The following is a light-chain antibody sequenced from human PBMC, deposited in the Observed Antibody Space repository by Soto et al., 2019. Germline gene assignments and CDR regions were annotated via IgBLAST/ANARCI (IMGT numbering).Light chain of an antibody. V-gene: IGKV3-15*01. CDR2: GAS. CDR1: QSVSSN. Sequence: EVVMTQSPATLSVSPGEGATLSCRASQSVSSNLAWYQLKPGQAPRLLIYGASTRATGFPARFSGSGSGTEFTLTLSGLQSEDFAVYYCQQYRNWPGTFGQGTKVEIK. J-gene: IGKJ1*01. CDR3: QQYRNWPGT.